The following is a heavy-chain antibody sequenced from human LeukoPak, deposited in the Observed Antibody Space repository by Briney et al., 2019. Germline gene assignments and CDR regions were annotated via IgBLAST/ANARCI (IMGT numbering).Heavy chain of an antibody. V-gene: IGHV3-20*04. CDR1: GFNFDDYV. D-gene: IGHD2-15*01. CDR2: INWNGGSR. J-gene: IGHJ5*02. Sequence: GGSLRLSCAASGFNFDDYVMTWVRQAPGKGLEWVSGINWNGGSRGYADSVKGRFTISRDNAKNSLYLQMNSLRAEDTAVYYCARDGVYCSGGSCRNWFDPWGQGTLVTVSS. CDR3: ARDGVYCSGGSCRNWFDP.